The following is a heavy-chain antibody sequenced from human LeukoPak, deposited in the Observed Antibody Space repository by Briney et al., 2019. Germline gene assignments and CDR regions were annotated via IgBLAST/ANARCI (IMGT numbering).Heavy chain of an antibody. J-gene: IGHJ4*02. CDR1: GFTFDDYA. CDR3: AKDGDYGGNGQTFDY. CDR2: ISGDGGST. Sequence: GGSLRLPCAASGFTFDDYAMHWVRQAPGRGLEWVSLISGDGGSTYYADSVKGRFTISRDNSKNSLYLQMNSLRTEDTALYYCAKDGDYGGNGQTFDYWGQGTLVTVSS. V-gene: IGHV3-43*02. D-gene: IGHD4-23*01.